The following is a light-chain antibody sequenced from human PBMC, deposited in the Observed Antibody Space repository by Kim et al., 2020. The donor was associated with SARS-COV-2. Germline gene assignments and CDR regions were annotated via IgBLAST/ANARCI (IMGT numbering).Light chain of an antibody. Sequence: ASVGDSFTITSRASQDISYYLAVFQPNPGTAPPLLIYAASALQPGAPSRFSGSGSGTDFTLTVTSLQPEDVATYYCQECDSAPWTFGQGTKVDIK. CDR3: QECDSAPWT. CDR2: AAS. CDR1: QDISYY. V-gene: IGKV1-27*01. J-gene: IGKJ1*01.